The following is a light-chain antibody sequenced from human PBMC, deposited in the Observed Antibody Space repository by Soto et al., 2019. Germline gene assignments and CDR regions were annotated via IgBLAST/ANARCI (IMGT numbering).Light chain of an antibody. CDR2: GNH. J-gene: IGLJ3*02. CDR3: LVFDSSLTGWV. Sequence: QSVLTQPPSASGTPGQRVTISCSGSNSNIGEDYDVEWIQQRPGTAPKVVIYGNHKRPSGIPERFSGSKSGTSASLAITGLQADDEADYYCLVFDSSLTGWVFGGGTKLTVL. V-gene: IGLV1-40*01. CDR1: NSNIGEDYD.